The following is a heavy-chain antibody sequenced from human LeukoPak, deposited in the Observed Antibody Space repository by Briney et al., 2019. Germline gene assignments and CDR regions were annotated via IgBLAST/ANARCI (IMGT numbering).Heavy chain of an antibody. V-gene: IGHV3-23*01. CDR2: ISGSGGAT. Sequence: GGSLRLSCAASGFIFSKYAMNWVRQAPEKGLEWVSAISGSGGATDYADSVKGRCTISRDNSNNTVFLEMNSLRAEDTAVYYCAKDGRAVAGTGLDYWGLGTLVTVSS. CDR3: AKDGRAVAGTGLDY. D-gene: IGHD6-19*01. J-gene: IGHJ4*02. CDR1: GFIFSKYA.